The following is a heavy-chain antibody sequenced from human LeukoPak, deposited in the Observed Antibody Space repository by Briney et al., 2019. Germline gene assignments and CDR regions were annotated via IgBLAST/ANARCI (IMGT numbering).Heavy chain of an antibody. Sequence: SETLSLTCTVSGYSISSGYYWGWIRQPPGKGLEWIGSIYHSGSTYYNPSLKSRVTISVDTSKNQFSLKLSSVTAADTAVYYCATEDGGDSDAFDIWGQGTMVTVSS. CDR1: GYSISSGYY. CDR3: ATEDGGDSDAFDI. D-gene: IGHD3-16*01. CDR2: IYHSGST. V-gene: IGHV4-38-2*02. J-gene: IGHJ3*02.